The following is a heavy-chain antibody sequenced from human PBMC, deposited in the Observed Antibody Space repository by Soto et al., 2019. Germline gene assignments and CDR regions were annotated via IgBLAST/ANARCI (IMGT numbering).Heavy chain of an antibody. CDR1: GFTFSNAW. D-gene: IGHD3-16*02. CDR2: IKSKTDGGTT. J-gene: IGHJ5*02. Sequence: PGGSLRLSCAASGFTFSNAWMSWVRQAPGKGLEWVGRIKSKTDGGTTDYAAPVKGRFTISRDDSKNTLYLQMNSLKTEDTAVYYCTTEGPSPYDYIWGSYRYDRWSDPWGQGTLVTVSS. V-gene: IGHV3-15*01. CDR3: TTEGPSPYDYIWGSYRYDRWSDP.